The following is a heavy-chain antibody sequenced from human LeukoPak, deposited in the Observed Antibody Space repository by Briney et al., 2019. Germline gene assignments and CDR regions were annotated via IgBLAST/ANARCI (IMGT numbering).Heavy chain of an antibody. CDR1: GFAFSLFA. D-gene: IGHD6-19*01. CDR2: INANSGTR. CDR3: AKPISGGLAVTADWFAP. V-gene: IGHV3-23*01. J-gene: IGHJ5*01. Sequence: PGGSPRLSCEASGFAFSLFAMSWLRQAPGKGLEWVSTINANSGTRSYAASVRGRFTIPRDNSKNTLYLQPNTLRADDTAVYYCAKPISGGLAVTADWFAPWGQGTLVVVSS.